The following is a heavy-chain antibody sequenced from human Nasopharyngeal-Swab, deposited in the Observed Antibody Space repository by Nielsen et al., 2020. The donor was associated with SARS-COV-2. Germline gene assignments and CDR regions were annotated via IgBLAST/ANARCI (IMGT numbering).Heavy chain of an antibody. V-gene: IGHV3-23*01. CDR3: AKEMSSSSAFDY. J-gene: IGHJ4*02. D-gene: IGHD6-6*01. Sequence: GVSLKIFCAASGFSFSSYVMSWVRQAPGKGLEWVSTIRGSGGSTYYADSVKGRFTISRDNSKNTLYLQMNSLRAEDTALYYCAKEMSSSSAFDYWGQGTLVTVSS. CDR2: IRGSGGST. CDR1: GFSFSSYV.